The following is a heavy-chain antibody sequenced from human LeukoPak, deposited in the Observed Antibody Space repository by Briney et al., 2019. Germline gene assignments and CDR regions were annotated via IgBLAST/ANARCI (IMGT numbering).Heavy chain of an antibody. D-gene: IGHD2-15*01. V-gene: IGHV4-4*07. J-gene: IGHJ4*02. Sequence: SETLSLTCTVSGGSISSYHWSWIRQPAGKGLEWIGRIYTSGSTNYNPSLKSRVTMSVDTSKNQFSLKMTSMTAADTAIYYCWLEKVVAAYFDSWGQGTLVTVSS. CDR3: WLEKVVAAYFDS. CDR2: IYTSGST. CDR1: GGSISSYH.